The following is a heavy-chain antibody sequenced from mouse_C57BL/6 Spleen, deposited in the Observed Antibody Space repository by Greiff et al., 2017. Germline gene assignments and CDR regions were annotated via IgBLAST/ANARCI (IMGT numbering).Heavy chain of an antibody. CDR3: ARNWYDYYAMDY. CDR2: INPNNGGT. Sequence: QVQLQQPGTELVKPGASVKLSCKASGYTFTSYWMHWVKQRHGQGLEWIGNINPNNGGTNYNEKFKSKATLTVDKSSSTAYMQLISLTSEDSAVYYCARNWYDYYAMDYWGQGTSVTVSS. J-gene: IGHJ4*01. V-gene: IGHV1-53*01. CDR1: GYTFTSYW. D-gene: IGHD2-14*01.